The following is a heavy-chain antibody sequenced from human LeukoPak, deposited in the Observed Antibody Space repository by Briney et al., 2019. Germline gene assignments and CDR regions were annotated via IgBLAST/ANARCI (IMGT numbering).Heavy chain of an antibody. CDR3: ARHGLVFIAAAGRGYY. CDR2: INHSGST. Sequence: PSETLSLTCAVYGGSFSGYYWSWIRQPPGKGLEWIGEINHSGSTNYNPSLKSRVTISVDTSKNQFSLKLSSVTAADTAVYYCARHGLVFIAAAGRGYYWGQGTLVTVSS. CDR1: GGSFSGYY. J-gene: IGHJ4*02. D-gene: IGHD6-13*01. V-gene: IGHV4-34*01.